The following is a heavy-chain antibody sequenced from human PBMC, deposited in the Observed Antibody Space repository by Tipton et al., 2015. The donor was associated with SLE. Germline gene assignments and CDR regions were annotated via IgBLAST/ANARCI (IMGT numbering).Heavy chain of an antibody. CDR2: ILWSGDRI. CDR1: GFTFNEHA. J-gene: IGHJ6*02. Sequence: EGSGFTFNEHAMHWVRQAPGKGLEWVAAILWSGDRIDYADSVKGRFTIYRDNAKNTLVLQMDSLRTEDTALYYCGKDMSPGGLDVWGHGTTVTVSS. V-gene: IGHV3-9*01. CDR3: GKDMSPGGLDV.